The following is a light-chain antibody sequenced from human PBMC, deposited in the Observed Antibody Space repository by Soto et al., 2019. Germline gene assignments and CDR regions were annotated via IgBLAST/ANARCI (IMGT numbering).Light chain of an antibody. Sequence: EIVMTQSPATLSVSPGERATLSCRASQSDRNNLAWYQQKPGQAPRLLIYGASTRATGIPARFSGSGSGTDFTLTISRLQSEDFAVYYCQQYTDWPPWTFGQGTKVEIK. CDR2: GAS. CDR3: QQYTDWPPWT. V-gene: IGKV3-15*01. CDR1: QSDRNN. J-gene: IGKJ1*01.